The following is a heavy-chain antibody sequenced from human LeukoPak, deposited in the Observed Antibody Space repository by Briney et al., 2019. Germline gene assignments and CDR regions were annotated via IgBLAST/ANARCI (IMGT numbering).Heavy chain of an antibody. CDR3: ARGPHYHDSSGYSPSYSYAMDV. D-gene: IGHD3-22*01. Sequence: SETLSLTCTVSGGSISSYYWSWIRQPPGKGLEWIGYIYYSGSTNYKPSLRSRVTISVDTSKNQFSLDLRSVTAADTAVYYCARGPHYHDSSGYSPSYSYAMDVWGQGTTVTVSS. V-gene: IGHV4-59*01. CDR1: GGSISSYY. J-gene: IGHJ6*02. CDR2: IYYSGST.